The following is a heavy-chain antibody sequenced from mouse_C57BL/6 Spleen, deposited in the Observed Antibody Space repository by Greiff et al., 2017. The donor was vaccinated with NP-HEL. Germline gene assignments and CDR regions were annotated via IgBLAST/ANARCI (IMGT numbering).Heavy chain of an antibody. CDR3: ASRKPHYYAMDY. CDR2: IYPGSGST. Sequence: VQLQQSGAELVKPGASVKMSCKASGYTFTSYWITWVKQRPGQGLEWIGDIYPGSGSTNYNEKFKSKATLTVDTSSSTAYMQLSSLTSEDSAVYYCASRKPHYYAMDYWGQGTSVTVSS. J-gene: IGHJ4*01. V-gene: IGHV1-55*01. CDR1: GYTFTSYW.